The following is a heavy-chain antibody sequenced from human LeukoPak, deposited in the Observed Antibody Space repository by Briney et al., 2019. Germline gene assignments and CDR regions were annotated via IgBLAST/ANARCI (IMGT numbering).Heavy chain of an antibody. J-gene: IGHJ4*02. CDR1: GFTFSSYA. Sequence: SGGSLRLSCAASGFTFSSYAMSWVRQAPGKGLEWVSAISGSGGSTYYADSVKGRFTISRDNSKNTLYLQMSSLRAEDTAVYYCAKAGYGDSNFDYWGQGTLVTVSS. CDR3: AKAGYGDSNFDY. D-gene: IGHD4-17*01. V-gene: IGHV3-23*01. CDR2: ISGSGGST.